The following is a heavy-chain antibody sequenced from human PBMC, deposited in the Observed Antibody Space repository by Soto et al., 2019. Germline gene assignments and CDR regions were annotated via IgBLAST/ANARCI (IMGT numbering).Heavy chain of an antibody. Sequence: PSETLSLTCTVSGGSISSYYWSWIRQPAGKGLEWIGRIYTSVSTNYNPSLKSRVTMSVDTSKNQFSLKLSSVTAADTAVYYCASGYCSGGSCFPPDFWGQGTRVTFSS. D-gene: IGHD2-15*01. CDR2: IYTSVST. J-gene: IGHJ4*02. CDR3: ASGYCSGGSCFPPDF. CDR1: GGSISSYY. V-gene: IGHV4-4*07.